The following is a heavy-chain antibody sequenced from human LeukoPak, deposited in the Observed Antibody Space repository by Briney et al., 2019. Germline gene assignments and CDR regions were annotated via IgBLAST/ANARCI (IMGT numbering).Heavy chain of an antibody. CDR3: ARRIRTYYYDSSGYYSDY. V-gene: IGHV1-8*03. D-gene: IGHD3-22*01. J-gene: IGHJ4*02. CDR2: MEANSGST. CDR1: GYTFTSFD. Sequence: SVKASCKASGYTFTSFDINWVRQSTRHGLEWMGWMEANSGSTGYAQKFQGRVTITRNTSISTAYMELSSLRSEDTAVYYCARRIRTYYYDSSGYYSDYWGQGTLVTVSS.